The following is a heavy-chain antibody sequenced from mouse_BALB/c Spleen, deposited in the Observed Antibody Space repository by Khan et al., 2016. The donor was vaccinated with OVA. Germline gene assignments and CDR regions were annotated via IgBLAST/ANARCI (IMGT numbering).Heavy chain of an antibody. V-gene: IGHV2-6-1*01. CDR2: IWSDGST. D-gene: IGHD2-10*01. J-gene: IGHJ4*01. CDR1: GFSLTNYG. CDR3: SRQPYYHYNIMDY. Sequence: QVQLKQSGPGLVAPSQRLSITCTISGFSLTNYGVHWLRQPPGRGLEWLVVIWSDGSTTYNSAPKSRMSISYDNSKSQVFLKMNSLQTDDTSMYYCSRQPYYHYNIMDYGGQGTSVTVAS.